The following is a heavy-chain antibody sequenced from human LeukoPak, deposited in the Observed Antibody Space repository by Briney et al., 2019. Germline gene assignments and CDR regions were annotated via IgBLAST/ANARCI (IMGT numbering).Heavy chain of an antibody. V-gene: IGHV4-59*08. CDR1: GGSISSYY. D-gene: IGHD3-9*01. Sequence: PSETLSLTCTVSGGSISSYYWSWIRQPPGKGLEWIGYIYYSGSTNYNPSLKSRVTISVDTSKNQFSLKLSSVTAADTAVYYCARQPLLRYFDCWGQGTLVTVSS. J-gene: IGHJ4*02. CDR3: ARQPLLRYFDC. CDR2: IYYSGST.